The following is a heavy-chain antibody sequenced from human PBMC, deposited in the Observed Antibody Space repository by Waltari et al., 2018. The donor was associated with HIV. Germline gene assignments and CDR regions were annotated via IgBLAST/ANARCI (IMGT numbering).Heavy chain of an antibody. CDR2: IYHSGIS. J-gene: IGHJ6*02. Sequence: QLRLQESGPGLVKPSQPLSLTCVVSGGSISSGGYSWSWIRQPPGKGLEWIGNIYHSGISFYTPSLKSRVTISVDRSKNQLSLNLTSVTAADTGVYFCARGDPDYGMDVWGQGTTVTVS. D-gene: IGHD2-21*02. CDR1: GGSISSGGYS. CDR3: ARGDPDYGMDV. V-gene: IGHV4-30-2*01.